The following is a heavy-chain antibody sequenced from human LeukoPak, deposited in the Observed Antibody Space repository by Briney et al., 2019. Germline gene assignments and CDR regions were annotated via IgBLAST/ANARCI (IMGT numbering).Heavy chain of an antibody. CDR2: MNPNSGNT. J-gene: IGHJ4*02. V-gene: IGHV1-8*01. CDR3: ARGDSSGYSTFDY. CDR1: GYTFTSYD. D-gene: IGHD3-22*01. Sequence: ASVKVSCKASGYTFTSYDINWVRQATGQGLEWMAWMNPNSGNTGYAQKFQGRVTMARNTSISTAYMEPSSLRSEDTAVYYCARGDSSGYSTFDYWGQGTLVTVSS.